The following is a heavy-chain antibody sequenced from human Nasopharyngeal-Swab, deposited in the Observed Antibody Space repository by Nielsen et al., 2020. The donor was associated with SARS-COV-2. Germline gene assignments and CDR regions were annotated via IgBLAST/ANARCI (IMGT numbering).Heavy chain of an antibody. D-gene: IGHD3-10*01. CDR1: GFEFNNFG. V-gene: IGHV3-30*18. Sequence: CLRLSCAASGFEFNNFGMHWVRQAPGKGLEWMAVISFVVSKKFFTDSVKGRFTISRDHSTKTLYLQMNSLRVEDTAVYYCAKANVISWFVQLRADALDLWGQGTSVTVSP. CDR3: AKANVISWFVQLRADALDL. J-gene: IGHJ3*01. CDR2: ISFVVSKK.